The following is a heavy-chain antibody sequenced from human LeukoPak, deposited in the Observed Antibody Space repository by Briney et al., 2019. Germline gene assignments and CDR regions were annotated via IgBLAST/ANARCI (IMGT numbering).Heavy chain of an antibody. CDR1: GLTFSRYA. D-gene: IGHD2-15*01. J-gene: IGHJ6*04. Sequence: GGSLRLSCAASGLTFSRYAMSWVRQAPGKGLEWVSIIGGGGGHTYYTDSVKGRFTISRDNSKNTLYLQMNSLTAEDTAVYYCAKDDRCSGGNCFSVSDYYGTHVWGKGTTVTVSS. V-gene: IGHV3-23*01. CDR2: IGGGGGHT. CDR3: AKDDRCSGGNCFSVSDYYGTHV.